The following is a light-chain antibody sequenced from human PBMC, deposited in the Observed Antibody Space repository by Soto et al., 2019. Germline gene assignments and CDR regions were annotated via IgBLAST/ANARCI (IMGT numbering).Light chain of an antibody. CDR2: DVS. CDR3: SSYTSSSSVV. V-gene: IGLV2-14*03. Sequence: QSASVSGSPGQSITISCTGTSRDVGAYNYVSWYQHHPGKAPKLMIYDVSNRPSGVSNRFSGSKSGNTASLTISGLHAEDEADYYCSSYTSSSSVVFGGGTKLTVL. J-gene: IGLJ2*01. CDR1: SRDVGAYNY.